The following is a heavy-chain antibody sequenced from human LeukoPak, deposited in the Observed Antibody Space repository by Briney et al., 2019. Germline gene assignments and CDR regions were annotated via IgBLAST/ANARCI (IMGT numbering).Heavy chain of an antibody. V-gene: IGHV4-59*08. CDR3: ARAGGSYYGSGSSWFDP. Sequence: KSSETLSLTCTVSGGSISSYYWSWIRQPPGKGLEWIGYIYYSGSTYYNPSLKSRVTISVDTSKNQFSLKLSSVTAADTAVYYCARAGGSYYGSGSSWFDPWGQGTLVTVSS. CDR2: IYYSGST. CDR1: GGSISSYY. J-gene: IGHJ5*02. D-gene: IGHD3-10*01.